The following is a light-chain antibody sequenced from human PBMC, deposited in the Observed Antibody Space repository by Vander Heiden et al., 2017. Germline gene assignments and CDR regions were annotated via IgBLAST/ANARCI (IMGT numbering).Light chain of an antibody. CDR1: QDIRNY. J-gene: IGKJ3*01. CDR2: DAS. Sequence: DIQMTQSPSSLSAYVGDRVTITCQASQDIRNYINWYQHKPGKAPKLLIYDASNLETGVPSRFSGSGSGTDFTFTISSLQPEDIATYYCQQYDNLPLGPFTFGPGTKVDIK. CDR3: QQYDNLPLGPFT. V-gene: IGKV1-33*01.